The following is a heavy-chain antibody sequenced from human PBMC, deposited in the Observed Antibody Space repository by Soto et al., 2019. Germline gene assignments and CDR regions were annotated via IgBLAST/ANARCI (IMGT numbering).Heavy chain of an antibody. J-gene: IGHJ3*02. CDR3: ARDRCGGDCYFFAFDI. Sequence: GGSLRLSCAASGFTVSSNYMSWVRQAPGKGLEWVSVIYSGGSTYYADSVKGRFTISRDNSKNTLYLQMNSLRAEDTAVYYCARDRCGGDCYFFAFDIWGQGTMVTVSS. CDR1: GFTVSSNY. D-gene: IGHD2-21*02. V-gene: IGHV3-66*02. CDR2: IYSGGST.